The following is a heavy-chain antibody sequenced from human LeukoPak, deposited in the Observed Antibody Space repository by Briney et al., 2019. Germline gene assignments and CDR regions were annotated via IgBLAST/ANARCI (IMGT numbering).Heavy chain of an antibody. J-gene: IGHJ4*02. CDR3: ASSGYDLGTDY. Sequence: PGGSLRLSCAASGFTFGSYWMSWVRQAPGKGLEWVANIKQDGSEKYYVDSVKGRFTISRDNAKNSLYLQMNSLRAEDTAVYYCASSGYDLGTDYWGQGTLVTVSS. CDR2: IKQDGSEK. V-gene: IGHV3-7*01. CDR1: GFTFGSYW. D-gene: IGHD5-12*01.